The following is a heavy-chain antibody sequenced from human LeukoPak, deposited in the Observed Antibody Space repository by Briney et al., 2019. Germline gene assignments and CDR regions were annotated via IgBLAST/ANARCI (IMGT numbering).Heavy chain of an antibody. CDR1: GFTVSSNY. V-gene: IGHV3-53*01. CDR3: ARGMYYDILTGPLGFDY. D-gene: IGHD3-9*01. Sequence: GGSLRLSCAASGFTVSSNYMSWVRQAPGKGLERVSVIYSGGSTYYADSVKGRFTISRDNAKNTVYLQMNSLRAEDTAVYYCARGMYYDILTGPLGFDYWGQGTLVTVSS. J-gene: IGHJ4*02. CDR2: IYSGGST.